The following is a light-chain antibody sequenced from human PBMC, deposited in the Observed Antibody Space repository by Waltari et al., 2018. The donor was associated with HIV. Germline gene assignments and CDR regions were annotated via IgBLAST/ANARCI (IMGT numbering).Light chain of an antibody. CDR3: SSFTTSITVV. CDR1: SSDVGNYNE. CDR2: DVS. V-gene: IGLV2-18*02. Sequence: QSALTQPPSVSGSLGQSVTISCTGTSSDVGNYNEVSWYQQSPGTAPKLMIYDVSNRPSGVPYRFSGSKSGNTASLTISVLQAEDEADYYCSSFTTSITVVFGGGTKLTVL. J-gene: IGLJ2*01.